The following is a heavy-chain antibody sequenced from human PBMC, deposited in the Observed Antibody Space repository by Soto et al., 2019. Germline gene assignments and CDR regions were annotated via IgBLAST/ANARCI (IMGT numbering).Heavy chain of an antibody. CDR1: SFTFSSYW. D-gene: IGHD6-19*01. V-gene: IGHV3-7*03. Sequence: GGSLRLSXAASSFTFSSYWLSWVRQAPGKGLEWVATIKQDGSENYYVDSVKGRFTISRDNAKNSLYLQMSSLRADDTAVYYCARDGPFISVAAPAFQYAMDVWGQGTTVTVSS. CDR2: IKQDGSEN. CDR3: ARDGPFISVAAPAFQYAMDV. J-gene: IGHJ6*02.